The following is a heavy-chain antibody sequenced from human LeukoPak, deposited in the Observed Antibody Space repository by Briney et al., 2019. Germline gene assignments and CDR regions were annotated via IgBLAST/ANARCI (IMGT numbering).Heavy chain of an antibody. CDR2: ISHDGSNK. CDR3: ARDPQRSYSGYEIDY. Sequence: GGSRRLSCAASGFIPSFYGIHWVRQAPGKGLEWVAAISHDGSNKKYADSVKGRFTISRDNSKNTLFLQINSLRPEDTAVYYCARDPQRSYSGYEIDYWGQGTLVTVSS. D-gene: IGHD5-12*01. V-gene: IGHV3-30*03. CDR1: GFIPSFYG. J-gene: IGHJ4*02.